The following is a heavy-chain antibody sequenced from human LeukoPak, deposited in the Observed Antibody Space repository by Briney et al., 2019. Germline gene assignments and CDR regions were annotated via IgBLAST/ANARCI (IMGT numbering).Heavy chain of an antibody. CDR1: GGSISTYY. CDR2: IYSSGTT. J-gene: IGHJ3*02. Sequence: SETLSLTCTVSGGSISTYYWSWIRQPAGKGPEWIGRIYSSGTTDYNPSLKSRVTMSVDTSKNQLSLKVTSVTAADTAVYYCARAASPLDAFDIWGQGTMVTVSS. V-gene: IGHV4-4*07. CDR3: ARAASPLDAFDI.